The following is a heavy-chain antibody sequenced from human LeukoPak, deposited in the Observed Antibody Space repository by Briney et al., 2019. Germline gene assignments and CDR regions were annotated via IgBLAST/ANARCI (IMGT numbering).Heavy chain of an antibody. CDR1: GGSISSYY. Sequence: KASETLSLTCTVSGGSISSYYWSWIRQPAGKGLEWIGRIYTSGSTNYNPSLKSRVTMSVDTSKNQFSLKLSSVTAADTAVYYCARGGYYHDSSGYINWFDPWGQGTLVTVSS. CDR3: ARGGYYHDSSGYINWFDP. V-gene: IGHV4-4*07. J-gene: IGHJ5*02. D-gene: IGHD3-22*01. CDR2: IYTSGST.